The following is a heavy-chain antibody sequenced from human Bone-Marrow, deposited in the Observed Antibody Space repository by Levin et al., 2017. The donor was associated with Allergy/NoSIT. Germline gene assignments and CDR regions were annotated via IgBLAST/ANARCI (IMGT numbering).Heavy chain of an antibody. CDR3: ARGTFFDFWSGYQARLTRDAFDI. D-gene: IGHD3-3*01. Sequence: SCTVSGGSINSGGYSWTWIRQSPGKGLEWIGYIYHSGSTYYNPALRGRVTFSLDRSKSQFSLKLNSVTAADSAVYYCARGTFFDFWSGYQARLTRDAFDIWGPGAMVTVSS. J-gene: IGHJ3*02. CDR1: GGSINSGGYS. V-gene: IGHV4-30-2*06. CDR2: IYHSGST.